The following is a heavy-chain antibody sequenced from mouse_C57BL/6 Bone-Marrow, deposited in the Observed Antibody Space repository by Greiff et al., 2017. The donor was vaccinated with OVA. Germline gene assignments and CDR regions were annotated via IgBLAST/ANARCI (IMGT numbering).Heavy chain of an antibody. J-gene: IGHJ2*01. D-gene: IGHD2-1*01. V-gene: IGHV14-4*01. CDR3: TSYGNFDY. Sequence: VPLQPSVAALVRPFASVPLSCTSSGFNFHVAFLHLVQQMPYQCLAWIGWIDPENGDTEYASKFQGKATITADTSSNTAYLQLSSLTSEDTAVYYCTSYGNFDYWGQGTTLTVSS. CDR2: IDPENGDT. CDR1: GFNFHVAF.